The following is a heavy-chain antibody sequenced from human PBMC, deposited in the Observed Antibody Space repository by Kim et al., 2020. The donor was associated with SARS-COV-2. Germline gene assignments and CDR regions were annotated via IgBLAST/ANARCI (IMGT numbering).Heavy chain of an antibody. CDR2: INTDTGNP. CDR3: ARVIWGTYRYTDY. Sequence: ASVKVSCKASGYTFTNNAISWVRQAPGQGLEWMGWINTDTGNPTYAQAFTRRFVFSVDTSVTTAYLQISSLEAEDTALYYCARVIWGTYRYTDYWGQGT. CDR1: GYTFTNNA. D-gene: IGHD3-16*02. J-gene: IGHJ4*02. V-gene: IGHV7-4-1*02.